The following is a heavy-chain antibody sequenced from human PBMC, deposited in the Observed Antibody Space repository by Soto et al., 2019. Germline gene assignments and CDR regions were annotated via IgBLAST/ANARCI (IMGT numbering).Heavy chain of an antibody. Sequence: SQPVSRTCAITGASVSSNSAGWSCVRQSPSRGLEWLGRTYYRSKWYYEYAVSVRGRITINPDTSKNQYSLQLNSVTPEDTAVYFCARGEQYSGRIFDYWGQGTLVTVSS. CDR2: TYYRSKWYY. CDR3: ARGEQYSGRIFDY. V-gene: IGHV6-1*01. J-gene: IGHJ4*01. CDR1: GASVSSNSAG. D-gene: IGHD1-26*01.